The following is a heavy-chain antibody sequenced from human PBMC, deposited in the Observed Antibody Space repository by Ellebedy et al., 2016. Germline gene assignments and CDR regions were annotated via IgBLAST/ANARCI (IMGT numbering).Heavy chain of an antibody. CDR3: ARDVSLYSSSPSFDF. V-gene: IGHV4-59*01. CDR1: GGSISSYY. CDR2: VFYGGST. D-gene: IGHD5-18*01. Sequence: SETLSLXXTVSGGSISSYYWTWIRQSPGKGLEWIGYVFYGGSTKYNPSLRSRVTISLHTSRNQFSLTVTSVAAADTAVYYCARDVSLYSSSPSFDFWGQGILVTVSS. J-gene: IGHJ4*02.